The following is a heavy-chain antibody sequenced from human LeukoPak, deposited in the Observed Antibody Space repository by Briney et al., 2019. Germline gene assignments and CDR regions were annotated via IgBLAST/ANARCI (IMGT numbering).Heavy chain of an antibody. J-gene: IGHJ3*02. CDR2: IYPGDSDT. D-gene: IGHD1-1*01. Sequence: GGAPQISFRGSGYSFTNYWIGWVRQMPGKGLEWMGIIYPGDSDTRYSPSFRGQVTISADKSISTAYLQWSSLKASDTAVYYCARHPTGREEDSFEIWGQGTMVIVSS. V-gene: IGHV5-51*01. CDR1: GYSFTNYW. CDR3: ARHPTGREEDSFEI.